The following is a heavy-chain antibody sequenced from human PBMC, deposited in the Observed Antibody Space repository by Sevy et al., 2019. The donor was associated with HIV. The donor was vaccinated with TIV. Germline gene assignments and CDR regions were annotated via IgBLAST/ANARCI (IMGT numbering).Heavy chain of an antibody. D-gene: IGHD2-2*03. J-gene: IGHJ6*02. V-gene: IGHV1-8*01. CDR1: GYTFTSYD. CDR3: ARVLDIVVVPATTRGYYYGMDV. CDR2: MNPNSGNT. Sequence: ASVKVSCKASGYTFTSYDINWVRQATGQGLEWTGWMNPNSGNTGYAQKFQGRVTMTRNTSISTAYMELSSLRSEDTAVYYCARVLDIVVVPATTRGYYYGMDVWGQGTTVTVSS.